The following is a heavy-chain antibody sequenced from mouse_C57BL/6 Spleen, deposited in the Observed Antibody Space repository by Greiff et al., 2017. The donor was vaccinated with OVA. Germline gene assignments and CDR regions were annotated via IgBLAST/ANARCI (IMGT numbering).Heavy chain of an antibody. V-gene: IGHV5-9-1*02. CDR1: GFTFSSYA. J-gene: IGHJ1*03. CDR3: TRGGGNYLYWYFDV. D-gene: IGHD2-1*01. CDR2: ISSGGDYI. Sequence: EVHLVESGEGLVKPGGSLKLSCAASGFTFSSYAMSWVRQTPEKRLEWVAYISSGGDYIYYADTVKGRFTISRDNARNTLYLQMSSLKSEDTAKYYCTRGGGNYLYWYFDVWGTGTTVTVSS.